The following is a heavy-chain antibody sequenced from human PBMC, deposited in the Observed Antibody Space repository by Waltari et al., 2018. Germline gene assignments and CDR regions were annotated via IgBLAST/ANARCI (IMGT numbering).Heavy chain of an antibody. V-gene: IGHV1-8*01. CDR2: VKPITGNT. Sequence: QVQLVQSGAEVKKPGASVKVPCKASGYTFINYDINWVRQSPGQGPEWLGWVKPITGNTGYCDTFQERLFMTPDTSLPVAYMELSSLTSEDKAVYYGARAAAPGKGAHWLAPWGQGSLFIVSS. CDR3: ARAAAPGKGAHWLAP. D-gene: IGHD6-13*01. J-gene: IGHJ5*02. CDR1: GYTFINYD.